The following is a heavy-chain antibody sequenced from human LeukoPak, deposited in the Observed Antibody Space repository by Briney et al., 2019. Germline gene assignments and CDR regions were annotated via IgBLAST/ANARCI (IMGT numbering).Heavy chain of an antibody. CDR3: AKSFVPYDSNFWYGFDP. D-gene: IGHD6-13*01. CDR2: ISAYNGNT. CDR1: GYTFTSYG. Sequence: ASVKVSCKASGYTFTSYGISWVRQAPGQGLEWMGWISAYNGNTNYAQKLQGRVTMTTDTSTSTAYMELRSLRSDDTAVYYCAKSFVPYDSNFWYGFDPWGQGTLVTVSS. V-gene: IGHV1-18*01. J-gene: IGHJ5*02.